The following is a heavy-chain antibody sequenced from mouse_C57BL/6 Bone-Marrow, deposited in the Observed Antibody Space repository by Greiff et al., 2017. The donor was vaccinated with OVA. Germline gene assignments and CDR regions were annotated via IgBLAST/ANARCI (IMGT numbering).Heavy chain of an antibody. CDR2: IYPGSGNT. J-gene: IGHJ3*01. CDR3: ARERGFPWFAY. V-gene: IGHV1-76*01. Sequence: QVQLKQSGAELVRPGASVKLSCKASGYTFTDYYINWVKQRPGQGLEWIARIYPGSGNTYYNEKFKGKATLTAEKSSSTAYMQLSSLTSEDSAVYFCARERGFPWFAYWGQGTLVTVSA. CDR1: GYTFTDYY.